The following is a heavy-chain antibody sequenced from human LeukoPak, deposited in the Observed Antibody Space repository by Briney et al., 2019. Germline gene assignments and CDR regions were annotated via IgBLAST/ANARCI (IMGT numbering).Heavy chain of an antibody. D-gene: IGHD1-26*01. V-gene: IGHV3-11*01. J-gene: IGHJ4*02. CDR3: ARDLLEASGSSLDY. CDR1: GFTFSDYY. CDR2: ISSGGSTI. Sequence: GGSLRLSCAASGFTFSDYYMSWIRQAPGKGLEWVSYISSGGSTIYYADSVKGRFTISRDNAKNSLYLQMNSLRAEDTAVYYCARDLLEASGSSLDYWGQGTLVTVSS.